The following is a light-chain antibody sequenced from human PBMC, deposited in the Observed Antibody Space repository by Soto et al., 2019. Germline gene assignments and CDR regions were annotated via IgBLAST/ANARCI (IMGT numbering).Light chain of an antibody. V-gene: IGLV4-69*01. CDR2: LNGDGSH. J-gene: IGLJ2*01. CDR3: QTWGSVVRV. Sequence: QPVLTQPPSASASLGASVKLTCTLSSGHSSYAIAWHQQQPEKGPRYLMNLNGDGSHTKGDGIPDRFSGSSSGAERYLTISRLQSEDEADYYCQTWGSVVRVFGGGTQLTVL. CDR1: SGHSSYA.